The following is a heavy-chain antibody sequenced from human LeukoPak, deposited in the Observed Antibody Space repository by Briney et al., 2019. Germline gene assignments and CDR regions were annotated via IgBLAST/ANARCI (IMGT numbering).Heavy chain of an antibody. CDR3: ARDPRLPVTSRSYYFDY. D-gene: IGHD4-17*01. CDR1: GFTFSSYS. J-gene: IGHJ4*02. CDR2: ISSSSSTI. Sequence: GGSLRLSCAVSGFTFSSYSMNWVRRAPGKGLEWVSYISSSSSTIYYADSVKGRFTISRDNAKNSLYLQMNSLRAEDTAVYYCARDPRLPVTSRSYYFDYWGQGTLVTVSS. V-gene: IGHV3-48*04.